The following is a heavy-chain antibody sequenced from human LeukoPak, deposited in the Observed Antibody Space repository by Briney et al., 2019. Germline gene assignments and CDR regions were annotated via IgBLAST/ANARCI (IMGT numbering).Heavy chain of an antibody. CDR2: ISSSSSYI. D-gene: IGHD2-2*01. CDR1: GFTFSSYS. Sequence: GGSLRLSCAASGFTFSSYSMNWVRQAPGKGLEWVSSISSSSSYIYYADSVKGRFTISRDNAKNSLYLQMNSLRAEDTAVYYCATDGEDCSSTSCYGAYNWFDPWGQGTLVTVSS. CDR3: ATDGEDCSSTSCYGAYNWFDP. J-gene: IGHJ5*02. V-gene: IGHV3-21*01.